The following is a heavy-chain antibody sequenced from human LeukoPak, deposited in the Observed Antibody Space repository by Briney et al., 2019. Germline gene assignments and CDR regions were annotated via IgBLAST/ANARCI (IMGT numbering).Heavy chain of an antibody. J-gene: IGHJ4*02. V-gene: IGHV1-18*01. CDR3: ARLAYCGGECAEHFDY. D-gene: IGHD2-21*01. CDR2: ISAYNGNT. CDR1: GYTFTSYG. Sequence: ASVKVSCKASGYTFTSYGISWVRQAPGQGLEWMGWISAYNGNTNYAQQLQGRVTMTTDTSTSTAYVELRSLRSDDTAVYYCARLAYCGGECAEHFDYWGQGALVTVSS.